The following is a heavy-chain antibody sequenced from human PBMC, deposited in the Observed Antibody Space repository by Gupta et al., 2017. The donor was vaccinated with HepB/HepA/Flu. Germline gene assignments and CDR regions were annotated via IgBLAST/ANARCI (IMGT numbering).Heavy chain of an antibody. CDR1: GFTFKNYA. V-gene: IGHV3-23*01. J-gene: IGHJ3*02. CDR2: ISGRGDTT. D-gene: IGHD4-17*01. CDR3: AKDPNGDYVGAFDT. Sequence: EVQMLESGGGLEQPGGSLRLSVAASGFTFKNYAVTWVRQTPGKGLEWVSAISGRGDTTFYADSVKGRFTISRDNSKNILYLQMNSLRVEDTAIYYCAKDPNGDYVGAFDTWGQGTMVTVSS.